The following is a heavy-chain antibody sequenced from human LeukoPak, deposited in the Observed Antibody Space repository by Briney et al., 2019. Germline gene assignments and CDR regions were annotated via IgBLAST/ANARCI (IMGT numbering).Heavy chain of an antibody. J-gene: IGHJ3*02. Sequence: GGSLRLSCAASGFTLDDYAMHWVRQAPGKGVEWVSLISGDGGSTYYADSVKGRFTISRDNSKNSLYLQMNSLRTEDTALYYCANRVVVTVYDAFDIWGQGTMVTVSS. CDR3: ANRVVVTVYDAFDI. CDR1: GFTLDDYA. D-gene: IGHD2-21*02. CDR2: ISGDGGST. V-gene: IGHV3-43*02.